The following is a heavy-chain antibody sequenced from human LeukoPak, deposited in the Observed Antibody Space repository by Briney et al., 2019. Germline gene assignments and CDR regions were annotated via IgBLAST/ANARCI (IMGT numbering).Heavy chain of an antibody. Sequence: PSETLSLTCTASGGSISSYYWSWIRQPAGKGLEWIGRIYTSGSTNYNPSLKSRVTISVDTSKNQFSLKLSSVTAADTAVYYCARGRGYYDSSGAEYFQHWGQGTLVTVSS. CDR2: IYTSGST. J-gene: IGHJ1*01. CDR1: GGSISSYY. D-gene: IGHD3-22*01. CDR3: ARGRGYYDSSGAEYFQH. V-gene: IGHV4-4*07.